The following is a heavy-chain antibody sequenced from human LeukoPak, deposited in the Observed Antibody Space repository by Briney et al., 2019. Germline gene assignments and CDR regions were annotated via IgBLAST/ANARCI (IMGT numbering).Heavy chain of an antibody. CDR1: GGSISSYY. J-gene: IGHJ4*02. Sequence: SETLSLTCTVSGGSISSYYWSWIRQPPGKGLEWIGYIYYSGSTNYNPSLKSRVTISVDTSKNQFSLKLSSVTAADTAVYYCARGPYCGSTSCYTQFDYWGQGTLVTVSS. CDR2: IYYSGST. V-gene: IGHV4-59*01. D-gene: IGHD2-2*02. CDR3: ARGPYCGSTSCYTQFDY.